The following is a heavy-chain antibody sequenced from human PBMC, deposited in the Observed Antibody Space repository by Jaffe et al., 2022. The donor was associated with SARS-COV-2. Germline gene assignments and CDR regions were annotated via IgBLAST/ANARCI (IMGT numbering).Heavy chain of an antibody. V-gene: IGHV3-30*03. J-gene: IGHJ3*02. D-gene: IGHD3-10*01. CDR1: GFTLSYYT. Sequence: QVQLVESGGGVVQPGRSLRLSCAASGFTLSYYTIHWVRQAPGKALEWVALISSDGNSEYYADSGRGRFTISRDNSKNTLFLQMNSLRAEDTAVYYCTRGMIRGVITPRAFDIWGQGTMVTVSS. CDR3: TRGMIRGVITPRAFDI. CDR2: ISSDGNSE.